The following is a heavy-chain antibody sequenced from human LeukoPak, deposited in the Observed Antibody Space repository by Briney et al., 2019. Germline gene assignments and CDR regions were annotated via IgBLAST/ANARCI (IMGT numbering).Heavy chain of an antibody. Sequence: ASVKVSCKASGYTFTSNYIHWVRQAPGQGLEWMGMIYPRDGSTSYAQKFQGRVTVTRDTSTSTVHMELSGLRSEDTAVYYCAVDSSGYYLQYFDYWGQGTLVTVSS. CDR3: AVDSSGYYLQYFDY. V-gene: IGHV1-46*01. CDR2: IYPRDGST. J-gene: IGHJ4*02. D-gene: IGHD3-22*01. CDR1: GYTFTSNY.